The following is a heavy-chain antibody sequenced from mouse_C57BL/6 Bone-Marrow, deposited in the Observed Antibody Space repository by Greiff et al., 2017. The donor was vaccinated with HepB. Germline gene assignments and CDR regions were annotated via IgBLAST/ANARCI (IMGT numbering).Heavy chain of an antibody. Sequence: EVQLQQSGPVLVKPGASVKMSCKASGYTFTDYYMNWVKQSHGKSLEWIGVINPYNGGTSYNQKFKGKATLTVDKSSSTAYMELNSLTSEDSAVYYCARKGGSPYYFDYWGQGTTLTVSS. CDR2: INPYNGGT. J-gene: IGHJ2*01. CDR3: ARKGGSPYYFDY. V-gene: IGHV1-19*01. CDR1: GYTFTDYY. D-gene: IGHD1-1*01.